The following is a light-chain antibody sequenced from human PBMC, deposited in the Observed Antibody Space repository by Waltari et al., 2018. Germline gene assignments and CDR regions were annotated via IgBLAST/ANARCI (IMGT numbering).Light chain of an antibody. CDR3: QKYGTLPAT. CDR1: QSVSMY. CDR2: DAS. J-gene: IGKJ1*01. V-gene: IGKV3-20*01. Sequence: ELVLTHSPGTLSLSPGERATLSCRASQSVSMYLAWYQQKPGQAPRLLIYDASISATGIPDRFSGSGWGTDFSLTISSLGPEDFAVYYCQKYGTLPATFGQGTKVQ.